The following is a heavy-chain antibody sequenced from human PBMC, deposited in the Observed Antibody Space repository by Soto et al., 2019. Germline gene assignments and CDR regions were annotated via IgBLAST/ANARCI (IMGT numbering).Heavy chain of an antibody. J-gene: IGHJ5*02. CDR3: ARDIGYRSSSAESTNWFDP. Sequence: QVQLVQSGAEVKKPGSSVKVSCKASGGTFSSYTISWVRQAPGQGLEWMGRIIPILGIANYARKFQGRVTITADKSTSTAYMELSSLRSEDTDVYYCARDIGYRSSSAESTNWFDPWGQGTLVTVSS. D-gene: IGHD6-6*01. CDR2: IIPILGIA. CDR1: GGTFSSYT. V-gene: IGHV1-69*08.